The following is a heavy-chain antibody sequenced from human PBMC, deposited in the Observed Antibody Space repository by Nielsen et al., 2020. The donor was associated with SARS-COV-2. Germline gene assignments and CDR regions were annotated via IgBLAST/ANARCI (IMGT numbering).Heavy chain of an antibody. D-gene: IGHD3-16*01. CDR2: IYSGGST. CDR1: GFNVSSNY. J-gene: IGHJ4*02. Sequence: GESLKISCAASGFNVSSNYMSWVRQAPGKGLKCVSVIYSGGSTYYADSVKGRFTISRDNSKNTLYLQMNSLRAEDTAVYYCAKAVMLSYFDYWGQGTLVTVSS. V-gene: IGHV3-53*01. CDR3: AKAVMLSYFDY.